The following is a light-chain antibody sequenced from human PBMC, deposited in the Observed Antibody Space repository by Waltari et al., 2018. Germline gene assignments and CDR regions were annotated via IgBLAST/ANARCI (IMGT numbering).Light chain of an antibody. J-gene: IGLJ1*01. CDR1: NNDIGTYNL. CDR3: FSYAGSGYV. Sequence: QSAPTQPASVSGSPGQSLTISCTGSNNDIGTYNLVSWYLQHPGKAPKLIIFEVTERPSGVSTRFSGSKSVTTASLTISGLQAEDEADYYCFSYAGSGYVFGSGTKVTVL. CDR2: EVT. V-gene: IGLV2-23*02.